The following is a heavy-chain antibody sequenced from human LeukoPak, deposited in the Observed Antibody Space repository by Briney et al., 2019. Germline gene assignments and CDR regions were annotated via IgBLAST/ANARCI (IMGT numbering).Heavy chain of an antibody. J-gene: IGHJ6*02. Sequence: SETLSLTCTVSGGSISYYYWSWIRQSPGKGLEWIGYIYYSGTTNYNPSLKSRVTISVDTSKNQFSLQLRSVTTADTAVYYCAREDPQTTVPEGMDVWGQGTTVTVSS. CDR3: AREDPQTTVPEGMDV. CDR2: IYYSGTT. D-gene: IGHD4-17*01. CDR1: GGSISYYY. V-gene: IGHV4-59*01.